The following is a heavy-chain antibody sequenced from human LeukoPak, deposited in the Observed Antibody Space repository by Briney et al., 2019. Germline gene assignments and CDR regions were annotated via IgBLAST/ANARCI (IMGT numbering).Heavy chain of an antibody. Sequence: SGPALVKPTQTLTLTCTFSGFSLSTSGMCVSWIRQPPGKALEWLARIVWDDDKYYSKSLKTRLTISQDTSKNQVVLTITNMDPLCTGTYYCARIRRTTVVTAGAFDIWGQGTMVTVSS. D-gene: IGHD4-23*01. CDR2: IVWDDDK. CDR1: GFSLSTSGMC. V-gene: IGHV2-70*11. J-gene: IGHJ3*02. CDR3: ARIRRTTVVTAGAFDI.